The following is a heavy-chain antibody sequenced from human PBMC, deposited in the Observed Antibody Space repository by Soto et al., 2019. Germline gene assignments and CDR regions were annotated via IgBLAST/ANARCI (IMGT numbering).Heavy chain of an antibody. J-gene: IGHJ6*02. D-gene: IGHD3-22*01. Sequence: ESGPTLVNPTETLTLTCTVSGFSLSNARMGVSWIRQPPGKALEWVAHIFSNDEKSYSTSLKSRLTISKDTSKSQVVLTMTNMDPVDTATYYCARMIRYYYDSSGPKAYYYGMDVWGQGTTVTVSS. CDR1: GFSLSNARMG. CDR2: IFSNDEK. CDR3: ARMIRYYYDSSGPKAYYYGMDV. V-gene: IGHV2-26*01.